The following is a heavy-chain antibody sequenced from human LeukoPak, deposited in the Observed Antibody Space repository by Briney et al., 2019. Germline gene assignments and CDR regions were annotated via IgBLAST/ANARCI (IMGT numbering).Heavy chain of an antibody. Sequence: GRSLRLSCVASGFSFSYYATHWVRQAPGKGLEWVAVISYDESYKYYADSVKGRFTVSRDNSKNTVYLQMNSLRAEDTAVYYCARGGYCSGGSCYASHWGQGTLVTVSS. J-gene: IGHJ4*02. V-gene: IGHV3-30-3*01. CDR3: ARGGYCSGGSCYASH. CDR1: GFSFSYYA. D-gene: IGHD2-15*01. CDR2: ISYDESYK.